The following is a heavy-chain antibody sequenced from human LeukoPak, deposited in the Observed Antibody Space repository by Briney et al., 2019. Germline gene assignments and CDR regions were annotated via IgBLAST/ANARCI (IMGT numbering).Heavy chain of an antibody. D-gene: IGHD6-19*01. CDR1: GFTFSNAW. J-gene: IGHJ4*02. V-gene: IGHV3-15*01. CDR2: IKSKTDGGTT. CDR3: AKGGWATPYDY. Sequence: GGSLRLSCAASGFTFSNAWMSWVRQAPGKGLEWVGRIKSKTDGGTTDYAAPVKGRFTISRDDSKNTLYLQMNSLKTEDTAVYYCAKGGWATPYDYWGQGTLVTVSS.